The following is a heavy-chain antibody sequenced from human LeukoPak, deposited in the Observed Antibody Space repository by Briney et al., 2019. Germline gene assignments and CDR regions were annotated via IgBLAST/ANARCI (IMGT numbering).Heavy chain of an antibody. D-gene: IGHD2-8*01. Sequence: SVKVSCKASGGTFNAISWVRQAPGEGLEWMGGIIPIFGTANYAQKFQGRVTITADKSTSTAYMELSSLRSEDTAVYYCARTGLGYCTNGICSRLRYYFDYWGQGTLVTVSS. V-gene: IGHV1-69*06. J-gene: IGHJ4*02. CDR1: GGTFNA. CDR2: IIPIFGTA. CDR3: ARTGLGYCTNGICSRLRYYFDY.